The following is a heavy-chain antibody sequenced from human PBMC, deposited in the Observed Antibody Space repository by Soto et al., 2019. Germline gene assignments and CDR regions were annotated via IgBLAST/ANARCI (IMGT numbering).Heavy chain of an antibody. Sequence: VGSLRLSGAASGFTFSSYAMHWVRQAPGEGLEWVAVISYDGSNKYYADSVKGRFTISRDNSKNTLYLQMNSLRAEDTAVYYCARGHYDSSGYFSRYYYYGMDVWGQGTTVTVSS. D-gene: IGHD3-22*01. J-gene: IGHJ6*02. CDR2: ISYDGSNK. V-gene: IGHV3-30-3*01. CDR3: ARGHYDSSGYFSRYYYYGMDV. CDR1: GFTFSSYA.